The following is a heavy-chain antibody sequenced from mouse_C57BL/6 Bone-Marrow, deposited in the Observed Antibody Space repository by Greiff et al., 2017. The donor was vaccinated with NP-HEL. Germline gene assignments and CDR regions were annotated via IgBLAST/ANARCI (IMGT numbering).Heavy chain of an antibody. V-gene: IGHV1-81*01. CDR3: ARREYSNYYAMDY. CDR1: GYTFTSYG. J-gene: IGHJ4*01. D-gene: IGHD2-5*01. CDR2: IYPSDSYT. Sequence: VQLQQSGAELARPGASVKLSCKASGYTFTSYGISWVKQRTGQGLEWIGEIYPSDSYTNYNQKFKGKSTLTVDKSSSTAYMQLSSLTSEDSAVYYCARREYSNYYAMDYWGQGTSVTVSS.